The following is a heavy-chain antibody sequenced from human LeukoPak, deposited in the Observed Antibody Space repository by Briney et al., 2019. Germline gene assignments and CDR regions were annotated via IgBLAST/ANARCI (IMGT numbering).Heavy chain of an antibody. CDR2: ISNSGGTI. J-gene: IGHJ5*02. CDR3: ARESYDFWSGYPQFFDP. D-gene: IGHD3-3*01. Sequence: GGSLRPSCAASGFTFRDFYMSWIRQVPGKGPEWLSYISNSGGTIYYADSVKGRFTISRDNAKNSVYLQMNSLRVEDTAVYYCARESYDFWSGYPQFFDPWGQGTMVIVSS. V-gene: IGHV3-11*01. CDR1: GFTFRDFY.